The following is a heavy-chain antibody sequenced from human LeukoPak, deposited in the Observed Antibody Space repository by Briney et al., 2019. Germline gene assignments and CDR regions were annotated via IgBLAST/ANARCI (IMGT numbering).Heavy chain of an antibody. CDR2: ISSSSSYI. V-gene: IGHV3-21*01. J-gene: IGHJ4*02. CDR1: GFTFSSYG. Sequence: AGGSLRLSCAASGFTFSSYGMHWVRQAPGKGLEWVSSISSSSSYIYYADSVKGRFTISRDNAKNSLYLQMNSLRAEDTAVYYCASGEEMATPFDYWGQGTLVTVSS. CDR3: ASGEEMATPFDY. D-gene: IGHD5-24*01.